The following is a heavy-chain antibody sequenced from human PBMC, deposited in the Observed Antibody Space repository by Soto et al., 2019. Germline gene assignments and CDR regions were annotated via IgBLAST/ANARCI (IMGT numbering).Heavy chain of an antibody. V-gene: IGHV1-46*01. Sequence: GASVKVSCKASGYTFTSYYMHWVRQAPGQGLEWMGIINPSGGSTSYAQKFQGRVTMTRDTSTSTVYMELSSLRSEDTAVYYCARVRDDSSDPIPPRAYYFDYWGQGTLVTVSS. CDR2: INPSGGST. J-gene: IGHJ4*02. CDR3: ARVRDDSSDPIPPRAYYFDY. CDR1: GYTFTSYY. D-gene: IGHD3-22*01.